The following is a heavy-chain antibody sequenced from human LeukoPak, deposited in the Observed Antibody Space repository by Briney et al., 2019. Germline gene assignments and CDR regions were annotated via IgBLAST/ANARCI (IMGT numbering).Heavy chain of an antibody. J-gene: IGHJ5*02. Sequence: SETLSLTCTVSGGSISSSSYYWGWIRQPPGKGLEWIGSIYYSGSTYYNQSLKTRVTISVDTSKTQFSLKLSSVTAADTAVYYCARLDYDYVWGSYRHNWFDPWGQGTLVTVSS. D-gene: IGHD3-16*02. CDR2: IYYSGST. CDR3: ARLDYDYVWGSYRHNWFDP. CDR1: GGSISSSSYY. V-gene: IGHV4-39*01.